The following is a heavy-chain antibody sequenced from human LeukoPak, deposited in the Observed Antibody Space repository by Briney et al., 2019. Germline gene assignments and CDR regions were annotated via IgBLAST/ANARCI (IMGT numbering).Heavy chain of an antibody. CDR1: GYSISSGYY. Sequence: PSETLSLTCTVSGYSISSGYYWGWIRQPPGKGLEWIGSIYHSGSTYYNPSLKSRVTISVDKSKNQFSLKLNSVTAADTAVYYCARDDREYSSSSYFGLWGRGTLVIVSS. CDR2: IYHSGST. D-gene: IGHD6-6*01. V-gene: IGHV4-38-2*02. J-gene: IGHJ2*01. CDR3: ARDDREYSSSSYFGL.